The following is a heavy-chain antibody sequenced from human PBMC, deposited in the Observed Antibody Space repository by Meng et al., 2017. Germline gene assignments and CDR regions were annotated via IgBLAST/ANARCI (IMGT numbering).Heavy chain of an antibody. Sequence: GESLKISCAASGFTFDDYGMSWVRQAPGKGLEWVSGINWNGGSTGYADSVKGRFTISRDNAKNSLYLQMNSLRAEDTALYYCARTTPEDYYGSGSYYSHPDYWGQGTPVTVSS. CDR1: GFTFDDYG. J-gene: IGHJ4*02. CDR2: INWNGGST. D-gene: IGHD3-10*01. V-gene: IGHV3-20*04. CDR3: ARTTPEDYYGSGSYYSHPDY.